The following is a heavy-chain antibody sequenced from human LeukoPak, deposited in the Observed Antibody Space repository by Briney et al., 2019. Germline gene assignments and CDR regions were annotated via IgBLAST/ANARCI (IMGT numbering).Heavy chain of an antibody. V-gene: IGHV1-2*02. CDR1: GYTFTGYY. CDR2: INPNSGGT. Sequence: GASLKVSCKASGYTFTGYYMHWVRQAPGQGLEWMGWINPNSGGTNYAQKFQGRVTMTRDTSISTAYMELSRLRSDDTAVYYCARAAIAPQANWFDPWGQGTLVTVSS. CDR3: ARAAIAPQANWFDP. J-gene: IGHJ5*02.